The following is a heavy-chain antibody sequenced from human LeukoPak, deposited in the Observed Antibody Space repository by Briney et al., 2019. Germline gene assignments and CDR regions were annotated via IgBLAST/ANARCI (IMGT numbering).Heavy chain of an antibody. J-gene: IGHJ4*02. CDR2: IYYSGST. D-gene: IGHD2-15*01. CDR3: ARGVGMAAAFDY. V-gene: IGHV4-39*07. CDR1: GGSISSSSYY. Sequence: PSETLSLTCTVSGGSISSSSYYWGWIRQPPGKGLEWIGIIYYSGSTYYNPSLKSRVTISVDTSKNQFSLKLSSVTAADTAVYYCARGVGMAAAFDYWGQGTLVTVSS.